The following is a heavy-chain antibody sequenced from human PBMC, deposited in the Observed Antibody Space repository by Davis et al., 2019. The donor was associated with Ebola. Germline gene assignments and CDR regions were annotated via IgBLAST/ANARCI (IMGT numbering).Heavy chain of an antibody. CDR3: ARDLATSSGAHFFYFGMDV. CDR2: IIPIFGTA. V-gene: IGHV1-69*13. Sequence: AASVKVSCKASGGTFSSYAISWVRQAPGQGLEWMGGIIPIFGTANYAQKFQGRVTITADESTSTAYMELSSLRSEDTAVYSCARDLATSSGAHFFYFGMDVWGEGTSVAVSS. D-gene: IGHD3-10*01. CDR1: GGTFSSYA. J-gene: IGHJ6*04.